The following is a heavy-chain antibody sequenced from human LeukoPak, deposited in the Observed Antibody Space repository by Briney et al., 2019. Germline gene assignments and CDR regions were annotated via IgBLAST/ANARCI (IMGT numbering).Heavy chain of an antibody. V-gene: IGHV3-53*04. J-gene: IGHJ4*02. CDR1: GFTVSSKY. Sequence: GGSLRLSCAASGFTVSSKYMSWVRQAPGKGLEWVSVIYIGGNTYYADSVKGRFTISRHNSKNTVYLHMKSLRPEDTAVYYCARRWDFDYWGQGTLVTVSS. CDR2: IYIGGNT. CDR3: ARRWDFDY.